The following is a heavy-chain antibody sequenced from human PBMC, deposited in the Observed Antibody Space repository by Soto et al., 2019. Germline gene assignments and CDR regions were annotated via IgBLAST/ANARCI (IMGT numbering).Heavy chain of an antibody. CDR1: GYTFTGYY. J-gene: IGHJ6*02. D-gene: IGHD6-13*01. Sequence: ASVKVSCKASGYTFTGYYMHWVRQAPGQGLEWMGWINPNSGGTNYAQKFQGRVTMTRDTSISTAYMELSRLRSDDTAVYYCEREREAGYYYYGMDVWGQGTTVTVSS. CDR2: INPNSGGT. CDR3: EREREAGYYYYGMDV. V-gene: IGHV1-2*02.